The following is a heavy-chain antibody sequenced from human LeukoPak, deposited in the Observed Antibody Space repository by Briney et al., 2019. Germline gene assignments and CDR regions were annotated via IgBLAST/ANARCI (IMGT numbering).Heavy chain of an antibody. J-gene: IGHJ4*02. CDR1: GGSIRSSSYY. D-gene: IGHD6-19*01. V-gene: IGHV4-39*01. Sequence: SETLSLTCTVSGGSIRSSSYYWGWIRQPPGKGLEWIGSIYYSGSTYYNPSLKSRVTISVDTSKNQFSLKLSSVTAADTAVYYCARHSYSSGWIIDYWGQGTLVTVSS. CDR2: IYYSGST. CDR3: ARHSYSSGWIIDY.